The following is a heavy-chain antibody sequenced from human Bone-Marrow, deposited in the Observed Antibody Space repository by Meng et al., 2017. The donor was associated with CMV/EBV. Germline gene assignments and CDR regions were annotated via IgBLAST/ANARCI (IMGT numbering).Heavy chain of an antibody. Sequence: SETLSLTCSISGGSINSNTYYWGWIRQPPGKGLEWIGSISYSGNTYYNPSLKSRVTISVDTSKKQFSLKLSSVTAADTAVYYCARRSTAGVAGFDSWGQGTLVTVSS. D-gene: IGHD6-19*01. V-gene: IGHV4-39*07. J-gene: IGHJ4*02. CDR2: ISYSGNT. CDR3: ARRSTAGVAGFDS. CDR1: GGSINSNTYY.